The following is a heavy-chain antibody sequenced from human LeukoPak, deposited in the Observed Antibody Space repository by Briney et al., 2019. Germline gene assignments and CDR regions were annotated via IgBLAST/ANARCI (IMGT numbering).Heavy chain of an antibody. Sequence: SETLSLTCTVSGGSISSSSYYWGWIRQPPGKGLEWIGSIYYSGSTYYNPSLKSRVTISVDTSKNQFSLKLSSVTAADTAVYYCARHGWGVCGGDCYPTPYYFVYWGQGTLVTVSS. CDR2: IYYSGST. CDR3: ARHGWGVCGGDCYPTPYYFVY. D-gene: IGHD2-21*02. V-gene: IGHV4-39*01. CDR1: GGSISSSSYY. J-gene: IGHJ4*02.